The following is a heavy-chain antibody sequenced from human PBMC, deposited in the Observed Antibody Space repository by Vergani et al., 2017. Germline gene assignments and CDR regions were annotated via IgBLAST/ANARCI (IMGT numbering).Heavy chain of an antibody. CDR1: GFTFSSYS. J-gene: IGHJ4*02. CDR2: ISSSSSYI. CDR3: ARDRDTAMVHDY. V-gene: IGHV3-21*01. Sequence: EVQLVESGGGLVKPGGSLRLSCAASGFTFSSYSMNWVRQAPGKGLEWVSSISSSSSYIYYAVSVKGRFTISRDNAKNSLYLQMNSLRAEDTAVYYCARDRDTAMVHDYWGQGTLVTVSS. D-gene: IGHD5-18*01.